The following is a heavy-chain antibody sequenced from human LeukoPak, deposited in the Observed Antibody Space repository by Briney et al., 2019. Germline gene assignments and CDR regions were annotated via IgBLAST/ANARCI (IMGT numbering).Heavy chain of an antibody. CDR3: ARAPTDFWSGYYRSPYYYGMDV. D-gene: IGHD3-3*01. CDR1: GGSISSYY. Sequence: PSETLSLTCTVSGGSISSYYWSWIRQPPGKGLEWIGYIYYSGSTNYNPSLKSRVTISVDTSKNQFSLKLSSVTAADTAVYYCARAPTDFWSGYYRSPYYYGMDVWGQGTTVTVSS. J-gene: IGHJ6*02. V-gene: IGHV4-59*08. CDR2: IYYSGST.